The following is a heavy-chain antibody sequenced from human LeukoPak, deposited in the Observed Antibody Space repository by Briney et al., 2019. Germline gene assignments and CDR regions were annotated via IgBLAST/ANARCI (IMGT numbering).Heavy chain of an antibody. Sequence: SETQSLTCTVSGGSISSYYWSWIRQPPGKGLEWIGYIYYSGSTNYNPSLKSRVTISVDTSKNQFSLKLSSVTAADTAVYYCARAGYSSSWFSYNWFDPWGQGTLVTVSS. CDR2: IYYSGST. CDR3: ARAGYSSSWFSYNWFDP. J-gene: IGHJ5*02. D-gene: IGHD6-13*01. V-gene: IGHV4-59*01. CDR1: GGSISSYY.